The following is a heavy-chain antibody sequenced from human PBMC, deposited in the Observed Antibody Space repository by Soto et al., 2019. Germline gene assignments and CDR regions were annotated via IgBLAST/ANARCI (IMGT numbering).Heavy chain of an antibody. CDR1: GFTFSSYA. D-gene: IGHD6-13*01. J-gene: IGHJ6*02. CDR3: ARGGAAAGNRIRKGFWYYYGMDV. Sequence: QVQLVESGGGVVQPGRSLRLSCAASGFTFSSYAMHWVRQAPGKGLEWVAVISYDGSNKYYADSVKGRFTISRDNSKNTLYLQMNSLRAEDTAVYYCARGGAAAGNRIRKGFWYYYGMDVWGQGTTVTVSS. CDR2: ISYDGSNK. V-gene: IGHV3-30-3*01.